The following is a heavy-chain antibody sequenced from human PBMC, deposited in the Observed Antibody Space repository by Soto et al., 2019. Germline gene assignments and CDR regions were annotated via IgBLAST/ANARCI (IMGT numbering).Heavy chain of an antibody. J-gene: IGHJ4*02. CDR3: ARSGYHMAPFDY. V-gene: IGHV1-69*13. D-gene: IGHD3-22*01. CDR2: IIPIFGTA. Sequence: GASVKVSCKASGGTFSSYAISWVRQAPGQGLEWMGGIIPIFGTANYAQKFQGRVTITADESTSTAYMELSSLRSEDTAVYYCARSGYHMAPFDYWGQGTLVTAPQ. CDR1: GGTFSSYA.